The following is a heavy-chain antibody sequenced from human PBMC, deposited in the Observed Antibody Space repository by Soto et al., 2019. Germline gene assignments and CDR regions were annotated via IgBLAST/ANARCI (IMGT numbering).Heavy chain of an antibody. D-gene: IGHD2-2*01. CDR2: ISGSGSIT. CDR3: AKPNLFCSSTSCYDY. V-gene: IGHV3-23*01. J-gene: IGHJ4*02. CDR1: GSTFSSYA. Sequence: EVQLLESGGGMVQPGGSLRLSCAVTGSTFSSYAMTWVRQAPGKGLEWVSAISGSGSITHYADSVKGRFTISRDNSKNTLYLQMNSLRAEDRAVYYCAKPNLFCSSTSCYDYWGQGTLVTVSS.